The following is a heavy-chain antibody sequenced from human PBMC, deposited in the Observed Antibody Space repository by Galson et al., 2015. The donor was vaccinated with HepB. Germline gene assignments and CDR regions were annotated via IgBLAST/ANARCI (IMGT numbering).Heavy chain of an antibody. CDR3: TTDPYYDYVWGTYPGGY. Sequence: SLRLSCAASGFTFDNAWMSWVRQAPGKGLEWVGRIKSETDGGSTDSATPVKGRFTISTDDSKNSLFLQMDRLKTEDTAVYYCTTDPYYDYVWGTYPGGYWGQGTLVTVSS. J-gene: IGHJ4*02. CDR2: IKSETDGGST. D-gene: IGHD3-16*02. V-gene: IGHV3-15*01. CDR1: GFTFDNAW.